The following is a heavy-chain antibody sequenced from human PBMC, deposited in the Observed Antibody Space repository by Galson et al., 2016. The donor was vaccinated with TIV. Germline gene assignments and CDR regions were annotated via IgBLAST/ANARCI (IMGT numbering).Heavy chain of an antibody. CDR2: IYPDDSDT. J-gene: IGHJ2*01. D-gene: IGHD2-21*02. Sequence: QSGAEVTKPGESLKISCKGPGYNFPIYWIGWVRQMPGKGLEWVGGIYPDDSDTRYSPTFQGQVIISADKFTTSAYLQWSSLKASDTAMYYCARVSRRGVTDWYFDLWGRGTLVTVSS. CDR1: GYNFPIYW. CDR3: ARVSRRGVTDWYFDL. V-gene: IGHV5-51*03.